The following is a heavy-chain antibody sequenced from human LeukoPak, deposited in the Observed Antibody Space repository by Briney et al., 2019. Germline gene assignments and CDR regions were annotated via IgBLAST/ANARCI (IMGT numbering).Heavy chain of an antibody. CDR3: ARENNWNYGY. CDR1: GGSFSGYY. D-gene: IGHD1-7*01. J-gene: IGHJ4*02. CDR2: INHSGST. Sequence: PSETLSLTCAVYGGSFSGYYWSWIRQPPGKGLEWIGEINHSGSTNYNPSLKSRVTISVDASKNQFSLKLSSVTAADTAVYYCARENNWNYGYWGQGTLVTVSS. V-gene: IGHV4-34*01.